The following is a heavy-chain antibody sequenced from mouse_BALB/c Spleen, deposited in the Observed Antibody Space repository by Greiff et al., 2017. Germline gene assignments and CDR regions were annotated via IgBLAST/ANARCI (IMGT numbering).Heavy chain of an antibody. CDR1: GYTFTNYW. V-gene: IGHV1-63*02. D-gene: IGHD2-14*01. CDR2: IYPGGGYT. Sequence: QVQLKESGAELVRPGTSVKISCKASGYTFTNYWLGWVKQRPGHGLEWIGDIYPGGGYTNYNEKFKGKATLTADTSSSTAYMQLSSLTSEDSAVYFCAKREVRSMDYWGQGTSVTVSS. J-gene: IGHJ4*01. CDR3: AKREVRSMDY.